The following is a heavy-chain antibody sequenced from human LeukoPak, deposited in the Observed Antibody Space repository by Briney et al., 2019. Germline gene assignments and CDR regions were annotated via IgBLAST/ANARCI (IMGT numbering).Heavy chain of an antibody. D-gene: IGHD1-7*01. V-gene: IGHV1-69*04. CDR2: IIPILGIA. Sequence: GASVKVSCKASGGTFSSYAISWVRQAPGQGLEWMRRIIPILGIANYAQKFQGRVTITTDESTSTAYMELSSLRSEDTAVYYCARETGTTSNWFDPWGQGTLVTVSS. CDR3: ARETGTTSNWFDP. J-gene: IGHJ5*02. CDR1: GGTFSSYA.